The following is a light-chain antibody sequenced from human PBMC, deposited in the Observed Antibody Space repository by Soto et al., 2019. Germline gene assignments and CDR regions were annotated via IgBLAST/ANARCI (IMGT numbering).Light chain of an antibody. CDR2: DVS. J-gene: IGLJ2*01. V-gene: IGLV2-14*01. Sequence: QSALTQPASVSGSPGQSITISCTGSSSDVGGYNYVSWYQQHPGKAPKVMINDVSNRASGVSNRFSGSKSGNTASLTISGLQAEDEADYYCTSYTTSSPHVVFGGGTKLTVL. CDR3: TSYTTSSPHVV. CDR1: SSDVGGYNY.